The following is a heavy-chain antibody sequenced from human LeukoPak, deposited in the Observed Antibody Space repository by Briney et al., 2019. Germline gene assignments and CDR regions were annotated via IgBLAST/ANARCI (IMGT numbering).Heavy chain of an antibody. CDR2: ISYTGST. Sequence: SETLSLTCTVSGGSITSTHSYWGWIRQPPGKGLEWIVSISYTGSTYYKPSLKSRVTFSVDTSKKQFSLILSSATAADTAVYYCARRSVASISLYWYFDLWGRGTLVTVSS. CDR1: GGSITSTHSY. J-gene: IGHJ2*01. V-gene: IGHV4-39*01. D-gene: IGHD5-12*01. CDR3: ARRSVASISLYWYFDL.